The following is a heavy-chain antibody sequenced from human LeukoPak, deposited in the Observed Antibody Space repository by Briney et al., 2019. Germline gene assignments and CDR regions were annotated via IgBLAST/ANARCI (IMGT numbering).Heavy chain of an antibody. CDR1: GGSISSYY. CDR2: IYYSGST. CDR3: ARGVNGEWELLT. V-gene: IGHV4-59*01. Sequence: SETLSLTCTVSGGSISSYYWSWIRQPPGKGLEWIGYIYYSGSTNYNPSLKSRVTISVDTSKNQFSLKLSSVTAADTAVYYCARGVNGEWELLTWGQGTLVTVSS. D-gene: IGHD1-26*01. J-gene: IGHJ5*02.